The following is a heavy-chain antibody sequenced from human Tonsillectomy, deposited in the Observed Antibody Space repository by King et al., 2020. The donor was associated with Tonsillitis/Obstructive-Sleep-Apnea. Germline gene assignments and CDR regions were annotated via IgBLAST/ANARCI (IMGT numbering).Heavy chain of an antibody. V-gene: IGHV3-21*01. CDR2: ISGSRGNT. D-gene: IGHD6-25*01. CDR1: RFTFSSYS. J-gene: IGHJ3*02. CDR3: ARDSGSGDALDI. Sequence: VQLVESGGGLVKPGGSLRISCAASRFTFSSYSMNWVRQAPGKGLEWVSSISGSRGNTYYADSLKGRFTISRDNAKNSLYLQMNSLRAEDTAVYYCARDSGSGDALDIWGQGTMVTVSS.